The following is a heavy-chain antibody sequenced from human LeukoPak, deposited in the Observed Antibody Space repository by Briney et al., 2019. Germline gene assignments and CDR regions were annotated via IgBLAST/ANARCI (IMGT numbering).Heavy chain of an antibody. CDR2: ISSSSSYI. Sequence: GGSLRLSCAASGLTFSTYSMNWVRQARGKGLEWVSSISSSSSYIYYADSVKGRFTISRDNAKNSLYLQMNSLRGEDTAVYYCARDPWGMLVVEVAGFDYWGQGTLVTVSS. CDR1: GLTFSTYS. V-gene: IGHV3-21*01. J-gene: IGHJ4*02. D-gene: IGHD6-19*01. CDR3: ARDPWGMLVVEVAGFDY.